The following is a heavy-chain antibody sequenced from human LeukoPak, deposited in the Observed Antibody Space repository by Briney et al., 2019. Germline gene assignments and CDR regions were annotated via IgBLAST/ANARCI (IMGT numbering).Heavy chain of an antibody. CDR1: GASVSAYY. CDR3: VQVRLAGLFDP. D-gene: IGHD3-3*02. V-gene: IGHV4-59*02. J-gene: IGHJ5*02. Sequence: SETLSLTCTVPGASVSAYYWTWIRQPLGKRLEWLGYIHYSGSTNYNPSLNSRVTMSLDASKNQFSLKLSSVSAADTAVYYCVQVRLAGLFDPWGQGTLVTVSS. CDR2: IHYSGST.